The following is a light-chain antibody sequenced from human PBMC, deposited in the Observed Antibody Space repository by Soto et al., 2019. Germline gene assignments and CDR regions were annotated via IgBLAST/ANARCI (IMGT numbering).Light chain of an antibody. CDR2: NDN. V-gene: IGLV1-44*01. CDR1: SSNIGSGT. J-gene: IGLJ1*01. Sequence: QSVLTQPPSASGTPGQRVTFSCSGSSSNIGSGTVNWYQQLPGTAPKLLIYNDNQRPSGVPDRFSGSKSGTSASLAISGLQSDDEADYYCASWDVTLNGLYVFGTGTKLTVL. CDR3: ASWDVTLNGLYV.